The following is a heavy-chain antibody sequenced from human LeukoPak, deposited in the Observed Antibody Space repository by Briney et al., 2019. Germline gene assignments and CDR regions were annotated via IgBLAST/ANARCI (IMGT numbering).Heavy chain of an antibody. CDR3: ARGGWWQAYFDY. Sequence: SETLSLTCAVSGGSISGGGYSWRWIRQPPGKGLEWIGYIYHSGSTYYNPSRKSRFTISLDRSKNQCSLKLSSVTAADTAVYYCARGGWWQAYFDYWGQGTLVTVSS. CDR1: GGSISGGGYS. D-gene: IGHD2-15*01. CDR2: IYHSGST. J-gene: IGHJ4*02. V-gene: IGHV4-30-2*01.